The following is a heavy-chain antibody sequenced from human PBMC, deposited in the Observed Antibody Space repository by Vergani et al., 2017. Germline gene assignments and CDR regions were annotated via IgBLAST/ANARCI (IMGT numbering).Heavy chain of an antibody. CDR3: AREGYTALDY. Sequence: QVQLVESGGGLVKPGGSLRLSCAASGFTFSDYYMSWIRQAPGKGLEWVAVIWYDGSNKYYADSVKGRFTISRDNSKNTLYLQMNSLRAEDTAVYYCAREGYTALDYWGQGTLVTVSS. D-gene: IGHD5-18*01. V-gene: IGHV3-33*08. CDR2: IWYDGSNK. CDR1: GFTFSDYY. J-gene: IGHJ4*02.